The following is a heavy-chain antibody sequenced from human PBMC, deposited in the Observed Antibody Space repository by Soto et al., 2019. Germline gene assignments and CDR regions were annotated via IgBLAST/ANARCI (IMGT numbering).Heavy chain of an antibody. CDR1: GGSFSGYY. J-gene: IGHJ4*02. CDR3: ARGGGWLQHLHYFDY. CDR2: INHSGST. Sequence: SETLSLTCAVYGGSFSGYYWSWIRQPPGKGLEWIGEINHSGSTNYNPSLKSRVTISVDTSKNQFSLKLSSVTAADTAVYYCARGGGWLQHLHYFDYWGQGTLVTVSS. V-gene: IGHV4-34*01. D-gene: IGHD5-12*01.